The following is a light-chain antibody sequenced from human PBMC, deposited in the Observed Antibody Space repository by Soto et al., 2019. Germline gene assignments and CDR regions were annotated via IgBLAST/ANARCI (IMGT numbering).Light chain of an antibody. CDR2: YIS. Sequence: EIVMTQSPATLSVSPGETASLSCRASQSAGNFLAWYQQKPGQAPRLLIYYISTRATGIPARFSGSGSGTKFTLTINSLQSEDSAVYYCQQHNQWPITFGQGTRLEIK. J-gene: IGKJ5*01. CDR3: QQHNQWPIT. CDR1: QSAGNF. V-gene: IGKV3D-15*01.